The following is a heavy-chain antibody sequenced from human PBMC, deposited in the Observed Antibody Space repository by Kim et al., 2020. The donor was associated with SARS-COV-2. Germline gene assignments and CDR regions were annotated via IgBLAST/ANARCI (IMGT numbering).Heavy chain of an antibody. D-gene: IGHD5-12*01. CDR2: ISYDGSNK. CDR3: ARDRRWLQLGWHFDY. V-gene: IGHV3-30*04. J-gene: IGHJ4*02. Sequence: GGSLRLSCAASGFTFSSYAMHWVRQAPGKGLEWVAVISYDGSNKYYADSVKGRFTISRDNSKNTLYLQMNSLRAEDTAVYYCARDRRWLQLGWHFDYWGQGTLVTVSS. CDR1: GFTFSSYA.